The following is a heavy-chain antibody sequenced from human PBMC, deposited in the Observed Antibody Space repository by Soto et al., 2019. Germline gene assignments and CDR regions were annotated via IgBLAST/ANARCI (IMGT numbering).Heavy chain of an antibody. V-gene: IGHV4-59*01. Sequence: QVQLQESGPGLVKPSETLSLTCTVSGDSISSSYWSWIRQSPGKGLEWIGYIYYSGSTNYNASLKSRVTISVDTSKNQFSLKLSSVSAADTAVYYCARLYPYYDILTVSQIYGFDFWGQGTMVTVSS. CDR2: IYYSGST. D-gene: IGHD3-9*01. CDR1: GDSISSSY. CDR3: ARLYPYYDILTVSQIYGFDF. J-gene: IGHJ3*01.